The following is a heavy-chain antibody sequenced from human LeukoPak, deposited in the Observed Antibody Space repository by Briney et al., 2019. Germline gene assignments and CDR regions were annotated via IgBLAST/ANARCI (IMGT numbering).Heavy chain of an antibody. J-gene: IGHJ6*02. D-gene: IGHD1-26*01. CDR2: IYYNGNT. CDR3: ARGRSNYYGMDV. Sequence: SETLSLTCSVSDGSINSYYWNWIGRPPGKGLEWIGYIYYNGNTNYSPSLKSRVTMSVDTSKNLFSLKVSSVTAADTAVYYCARGRSNYYGMDVWGQGTTVTVSS. CDR1: DGSINSYY. V-gene: IGHV4-59*01.